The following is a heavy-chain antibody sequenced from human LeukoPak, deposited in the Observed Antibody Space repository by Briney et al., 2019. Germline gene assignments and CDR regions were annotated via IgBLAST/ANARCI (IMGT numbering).Heavy chain of an antibody. V-gene: IGHV3-21*05. J-gene: IGHJ6*02. CDR1: GFTLSTYC. CDR3: ARGGVGQVIIPGWEYDYYGLDV. CDR2: ISSSSSYT. D-gene: IGHD3/OR15-3a*01. Sequence: GRSLRLSCAASGFTLSTYCMNWVRQAPGKGLEWVSYISSSSSYTNYADSVKGRFNIARDNAKNSLHLEINSLRTEHTAVYYCARGGVGQVIIPGWEYDYYGLDVWGQGTTVTVSS.